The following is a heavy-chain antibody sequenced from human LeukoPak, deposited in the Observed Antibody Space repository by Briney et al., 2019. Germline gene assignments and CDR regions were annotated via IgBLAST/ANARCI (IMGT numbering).Heavy chain of an antibody. CDR2: ISYDGSNK. V-gene: IGHV3-30-3*01. Sequence: TITNYYWGWIRQPPGKGLEWVAVISYDGSNKYYADSVKGRFTISRDNSKNTLYLQINSLRAEDTAVYYCARATIAVAGPPFDYWGQGTLVTVSS. J-gene: IGHJ4*02. D-gene: IGHD6-19*01. CDR1: TITNYY. CDR3: ARATIAVAGPPFDY.